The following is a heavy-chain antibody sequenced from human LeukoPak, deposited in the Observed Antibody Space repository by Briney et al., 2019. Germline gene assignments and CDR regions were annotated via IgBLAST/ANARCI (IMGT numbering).Heavy chain of an antibody. J-gene: IGHJ4*02. CDR3: ARDIRGIAAAFFDY. CDR1: GGSISSRSYY. V-gene: IGHV4-39*07. D-gene: IGHD6-13*01. CDR2: IYYSGGN. Sequence: SETLSLTCTVSGGSISSRSYYWGWIRQPPGKGLEWIASIYYSGGNYHNPSLKSRVTVSVDTSKNQFSLKLSSVTAADTAVYYCARDIRGIAAAFFDYWGQGTLVTVSS.